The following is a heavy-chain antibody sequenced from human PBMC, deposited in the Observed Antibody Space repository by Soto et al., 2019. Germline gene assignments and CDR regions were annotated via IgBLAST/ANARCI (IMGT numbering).Heavy chain of an antibody. D-gene: IGHD4-17*01. Sequence: SETLSLTCTVSGGSISSYYWSWIRQPPGKGLEWIGYIYYSGSTNYNPSLKSRVTISVDTSKNQFSLKLSSVTAADTAVYYCARFYGEDFDYWGQGTLVTVSS. V-gene: IGHV4-59*08. CDR3: ARFYGEDFDY. CDR1: GGSISSYY. CDR2: IYYSGST. J-gene: IGHJ4*02.